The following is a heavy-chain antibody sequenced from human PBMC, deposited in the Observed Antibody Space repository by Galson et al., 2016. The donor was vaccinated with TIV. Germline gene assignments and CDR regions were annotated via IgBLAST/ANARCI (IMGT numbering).Heavy chain of an antibody. D-gene: IGHD3-3*01. V-gene: IGHV3-74*01. CDR3: ARMNYDFWSGSNPGWWFDP. J-gene: IGHJ5*02. CDR2: INRDGSNT. Sequence: SLRLSCAGSGFIFSTYWMHWVRQVPGKGLLWVSHINRDGSNTSYADSVKGRFTIPRDNAKNMVYLQMNSLSGEDTAVYYCARMNYDFWSGSNPGWWFDPWGQGTQVTVSS. CDR1: GFIFSTYW.